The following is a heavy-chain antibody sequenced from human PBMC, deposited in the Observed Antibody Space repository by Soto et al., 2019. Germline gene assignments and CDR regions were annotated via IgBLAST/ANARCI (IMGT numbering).Heavy chain of an antibody. CDR1: GYTFTSYG. D-gene: IGHD2-2*01. CDR3: ARGTGCSSTSCYLNYYKGMDV. V-gene: IGHV1-18*01. CDR2: ISAYNGNT. Sequence: ASVKVSCKASGYTFTSYGISWVRQAPGQGLEWMGWISAYNGNTNYAQKLQGRVTMTTDTSTSTAYMELRSLRSDDTAVYYCARGTGCSSTSCYLNYYKGMDVWGQGTTITVSS. J-gene: IGHJ6*02.